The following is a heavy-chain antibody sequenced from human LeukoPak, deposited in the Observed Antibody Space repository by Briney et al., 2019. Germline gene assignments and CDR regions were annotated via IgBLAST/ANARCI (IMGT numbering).Heavy chain of an antibody. Sequence: GGSLRLSCAASGFTFSSCWMTWVRQAPGKGLEWVANISQNGGAIYYVDSVKGRFTISRDNAKNSLYLQMNSLRAEDTAVYYCARLPGSDSYFDYWGQGALVTVSS. CDR2: ISQNGGAI. CDR3: ARLPGSDSYFDY. V-gene: IGHV3-7*05. CDR1: GFTFSSCW. D-gene: IGHD2-21*02. J-gene: IGHJ4*02.